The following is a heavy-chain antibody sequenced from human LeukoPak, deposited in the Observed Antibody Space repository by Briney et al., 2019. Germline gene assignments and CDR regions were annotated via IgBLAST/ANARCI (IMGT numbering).Heavy chain of an antibody. V-gene: IGHV3-21*01. Sequence: GGSLRLSCAASGFTFSSYAMHWVRQAPGKGLEWVSSISSSSTYIYYADSVKGRFTISRDNAKNSLYLQMNSLRAEDTAVFYCARNTITGYYYGMDVWGQGTTVTVSS. CDR1: GFTFSSYA. CDR2: ISSSSTYI. CDR3: ARNTITGYYYGMDV. J-gene: IGHJ6*02. D-gene: IGHD3-10*01.